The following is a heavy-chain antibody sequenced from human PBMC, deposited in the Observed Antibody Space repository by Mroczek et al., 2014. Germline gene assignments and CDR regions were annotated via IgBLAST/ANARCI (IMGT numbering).Heavy chain of an antibody. CDR3: AADCSGGSCHTGKVRWFDP. Sequence: QVQRTAWGAGLLKPSETLSLTCAVYGGSFSGYYWSWIRQPPGKGLEWIGEINHSGSTNYNPSLKSRVTISVDTSKNQFSLKLSSVTAADTAVYYCAADCSGGSCHTGKVRWFDPWGQGTLVTVSS. CDR2: INHSGST. J-gene: IGHJ5*02. V-gene: IGHV4-34*01. CDR1: GGSFSGYY. D-gene: IGHD2-15*01.